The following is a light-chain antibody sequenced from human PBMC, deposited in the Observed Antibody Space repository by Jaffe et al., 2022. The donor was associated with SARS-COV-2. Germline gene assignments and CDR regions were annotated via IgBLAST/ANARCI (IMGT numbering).Light chain of an antibody. J-gene: IGKJ1*01. V-gene: IGKV3-20*01. CDR2: GGS. CDR1: QSVSSTY. CDR3: QQYDGSRWT. Sequence: EIVLTQSPGTLSLSPGEGATLSCRASQSVSSTYLAWYQQKPGQAPRLLIYGGSSRAIGIPDRFSGSGSGTDFTLTISRLEPEDFAVYYCQQYDGSRWTFGQGTKVEIK.